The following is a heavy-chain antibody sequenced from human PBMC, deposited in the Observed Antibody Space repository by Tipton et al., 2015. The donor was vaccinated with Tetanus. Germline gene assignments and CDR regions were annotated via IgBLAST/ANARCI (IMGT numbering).Heavy chain of an antibody. CDR1: GDAISTNSYF. Sequence: TLSLTCIVSGDAISTNSYFWGWIRQAPGKGLEWIGNIYYSGSTDYNPSLKSRVAISVDTSKNQISLQLTSVTAADTAVYFCAGVTAQRTELYFDHWGQGTLVTVSS. CDR2: IYYSGST. J-gene: IGHJ4*02. CDR3: AGVTAQRTELYFDH. D-gene: IGHD6-13*01. V-gene: IGHV4-39*07.